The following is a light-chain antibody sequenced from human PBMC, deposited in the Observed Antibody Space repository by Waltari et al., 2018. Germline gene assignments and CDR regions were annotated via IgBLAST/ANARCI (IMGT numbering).Light chain of an antibody. CDR3: QETFSDHPT. CDR1: QSISYF. CDR2: AAS. V-gene: IGKV1-39*01. Sequence: DIQMTQSPSSLSASVGDRVTITCRASQSISYFLSWYQHKPGRAPNLLIYAASSLQSGVPSRFIGSRSGTDFTDFTLTITTLQPEDVATYYCQETFSDHPTFGPGTKVEI. J-gene: IGKJ3*01.